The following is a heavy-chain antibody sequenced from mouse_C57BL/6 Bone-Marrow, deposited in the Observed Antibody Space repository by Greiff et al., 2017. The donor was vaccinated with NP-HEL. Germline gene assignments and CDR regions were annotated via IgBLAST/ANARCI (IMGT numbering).Heavy chain of an antibody. Sequence: VQLQQSGPGLVAPSQSLSITCTVSGFSLTSYAISWVRQPPGQGLEWLGVIWPGGGTNYNSALKSRLSISKDNSKSQVFLKMNSLQTDDTARYYCAREAYYYGAWFAYGGQGTLVTVSA. D-gene: IGHD1-1*01. CDR2: IWPGGGT. J-gene: IGHJ3*01. CDR1: GFSLTSYA. CDR3: AREAYYYGAWFAY. V-gene: IGHV2-9-1*01.